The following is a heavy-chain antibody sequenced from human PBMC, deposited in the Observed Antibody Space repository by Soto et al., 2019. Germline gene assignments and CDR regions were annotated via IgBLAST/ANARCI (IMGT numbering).Heavy chain of an antibody. D-gene: IGHD1-7*01. CDR2: IDPSDSYT. CDR3: ASKNWNYFTPDY. V-gene: IGHV5-10-1*01. Sequence: PGESLKISCKGSGYSFTSYWISWVRQMPGKGLEWMGRIDPSDSYTNYSPSFQGHVTISADKSISTAYLQWSSLKASDTAMYYCASKNWNYFTPDYWGQGPLVTVSS. J-gene: IGHJ4*02. CDR1: GYSFTSYW.